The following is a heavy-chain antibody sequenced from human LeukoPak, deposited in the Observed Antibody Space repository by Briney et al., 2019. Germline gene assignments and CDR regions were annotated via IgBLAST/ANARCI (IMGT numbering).Heavy chain of an antibody. CDR2: IRSKPNGGTT. V-gene: IGHV3-49*04. D-gene: IGHD4-17*01. J-gene: IGHJ4*02. CDR3: TRDRDYVNWRSGGVRTDY. CDR1: GFTFGDYA. Sequence: TGGSLRLSCTASGFTFGDYAMTWVRQAPGKGLEWVGFIRSKPNGGTTEYAASVKGRFTISRDESKSIAYLQMDSLKIEDTAVYYCTRDRDYVNWRSGGVRTDYWGQGTLVTVSS.